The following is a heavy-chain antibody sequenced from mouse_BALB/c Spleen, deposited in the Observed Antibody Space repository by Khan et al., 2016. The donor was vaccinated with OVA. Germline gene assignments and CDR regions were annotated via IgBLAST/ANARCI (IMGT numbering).Heavy chain of an antibody. V-gene: IGHV3-1*02. J-gene: IGHJ4*01. D-gene: IGHD2-1*01. CDR2: IYYSGSI. Sequence: EVQLQESGPDLVKPSQSLSLTCTVTGYSITSGYSWHWIRQFPGNKLEWMGYIYYSGSINHNPSLKSRIFITRDTSKNQFFLPLNSVTTEDAATYYCARDGNDMDYWGQGTSVTVSS. CDR1: GYSITSGYS. CDR3: ARDGNDMDY.